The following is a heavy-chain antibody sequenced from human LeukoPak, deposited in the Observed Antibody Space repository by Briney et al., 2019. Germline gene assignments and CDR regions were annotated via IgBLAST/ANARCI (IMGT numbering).Heavy chain of an antibody. V-gene: IGHV1-46*01. D-gene: IGHD6-13*01. CDR3: ARDSSGAAAGTRFDP. CDR2: INPSGGST. CDR1: GYTFTSYY. Sequence: ASVKVSCKASGYTFTSYYMHWVRQAPGQGLEWMGIINPSGGSTSYAQKFQGRVTMTRDTSTSTVYMELSSLRSEDTAVYYCARDSSGAAAGTRFDPWGQGTLVTVSS. J-gene: IGHJ5*02.